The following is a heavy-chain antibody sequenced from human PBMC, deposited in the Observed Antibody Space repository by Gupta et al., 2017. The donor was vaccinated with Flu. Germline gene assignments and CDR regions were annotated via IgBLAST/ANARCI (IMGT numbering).Heavy chain of an antibody. V-gene: IGHV4-30-4*01. D-gene: IGHD3-16*01. Sequence: QVQLQESGPGLVKPSQTLSFTCTVSGGSISSGDYYWSWIRQPPGKGLEWIGYIYYSGSTYYNPSLKSRVTISVETAKKQCSLKLRSVTAADTAVYYCARGGGLADDAFDIGGQGTMVTVSS. CDR3: ARGGGLADDAFDI. CDR1: GGSISSGDYY. CDR2: IYYSGST. J-gene: IGHJ3*02.